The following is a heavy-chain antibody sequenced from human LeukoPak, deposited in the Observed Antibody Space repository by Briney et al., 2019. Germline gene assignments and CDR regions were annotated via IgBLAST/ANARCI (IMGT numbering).Heavy chain of an antibody. D-gene: IGHD6-13*01. CDR1: GGSISSSSYY. V-gene: IGHV4-39*07. CDR3: ASHYYTGYSSSLGY. J-gene: IGHJ4*02. CDR2: IYYSGST. Sequence: SETLSLTCTVSGGSISSSSYYWGWIRQPPGKGPEWIASIYYSGSTYYNPSLKSRVTISVDTSKNQFSLKLSSVTAADTAVYYCASHYYTGYSSSLGYWGQGTPVTVSS.